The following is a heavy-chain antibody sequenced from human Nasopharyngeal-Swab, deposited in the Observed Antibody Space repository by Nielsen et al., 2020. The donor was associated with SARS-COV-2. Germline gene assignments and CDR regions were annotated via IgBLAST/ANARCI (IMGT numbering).Heavy chain of an antibody. CDR1: GYTFTSYY. Sequence: ASVNVSCKASGYTFTSYYMHWVRQAPGQGLEWMGIINPSGGSTSYAQKFQGRVTMTRDTSTSTVYMELNSLRSEATAVYYCASSLGGFQAADYWGQGTLVTVSS. J-gene: IGHJ4*02. CDR3: ASSLGGFQAADY. CDR2: INPSGGST. V-gene: IGHV1-46*01. D-gene: IGHD3-16*01.